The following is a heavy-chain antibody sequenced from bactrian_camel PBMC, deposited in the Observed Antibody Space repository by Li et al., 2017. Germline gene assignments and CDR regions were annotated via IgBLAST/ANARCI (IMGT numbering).Heavy chain of an antibody. CDR2: IGRDDST. J-gene: IGHJ4*01. V-gene: IGHV3S53*01. D-gene: IGHD3*01. Sequence: QVQLVESGGGSVQAGGSLRLSCVTFIYNMDCMAWFRQAPGKEREGVASIGRDDSTMYADSVKGRFTISKDNAKNTVYLQMNSLKPEDTAIYYCAADRTCASLKSGTIDSRSQGTQVTVS. CDR1: IYNMDC.